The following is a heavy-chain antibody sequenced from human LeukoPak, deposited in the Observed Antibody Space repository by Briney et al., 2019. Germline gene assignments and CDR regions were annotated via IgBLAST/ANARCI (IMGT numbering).Heavy chain of an antibody. Sequence: SETLSLTCTVSGGSISSSSYYWGWIRQPPGKGLEWIGSISYSGSIYYNPSLKSRVTISVDTSKNQFSLKLSSVTAADTAVYYCAGGAYTGTTVLFDYWGQGTLVTVSS. CDR1: GGSISSSSYY. D-gene: IGHD1-1*01. J-gene: IGHJ4*02. CDR2: ISYSGSI. V-gene: IGHV4-39*07. CDR3: AGGAYTGTTVLFDY.